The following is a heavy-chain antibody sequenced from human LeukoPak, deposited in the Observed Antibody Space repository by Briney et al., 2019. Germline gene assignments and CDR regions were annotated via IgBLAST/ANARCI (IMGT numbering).Heavy chain of an antibody. V-gene: IGHV3-21*01. Sequence: GGSLRLSCAASGFTFSSYSMNWVRQAPGKGLEWVSSISSSSSYIYYADSVKGRFTISRDNAKNSLYLQMNSLRAEDTAVYYCTRLSGDNWNYGGNFDSWGQGTLVTVSS. CDR3: TRLSGDNWNYGGNFDS. D-gene: IGHD1-7*01. CDR2: ISSSSSYI. J-gene: IGHJ4*02. CDR1: GFTFSSYS.